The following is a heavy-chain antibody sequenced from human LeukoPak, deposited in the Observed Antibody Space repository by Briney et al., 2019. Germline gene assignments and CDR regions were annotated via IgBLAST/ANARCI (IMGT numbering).Heavy chain of an antibody. CDR3: ARRGTGWYYFNF. J-gene: IGHJ4*02. Sequence: GGSLRLSCAASGFTFSSYWMSWVRQAPGKGLEWVANIKLDGSDKYYMDPVKGRFTISRDNAKNSLYLQMNSLRAEDTAVYYCARRGTGWYYFNFWGQGTLVTVSS. CDR1: GFTFSSYW. CDR2: IKLDGSDK. V-gene: IGHV3-7*04. D-gene: IGHD6-19*01.